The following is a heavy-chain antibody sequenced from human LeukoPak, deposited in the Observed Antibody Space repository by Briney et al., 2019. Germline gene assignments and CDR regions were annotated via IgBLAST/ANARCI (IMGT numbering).Heavy chain of an antibody. D-gene: IGHD3-22*01. Sequence: GGSLRLSCAASGFTFSSYWMSWVRQAPGKGLEWVSAISGSGGSTYYADSVKGRFTISRDNSKNTLYLQMNSLRAEDTAVYYWGKTAEPDYYDSSGYYWIGYWGPGTLVTVSS. J-gene: IGHJ4*02. CDR2: ISGSGGST. CDR1: GFTFSSYW. CDR3: GKTAEPDYYDSSGYYWIGY. V-gene: IGHV3-23*01.